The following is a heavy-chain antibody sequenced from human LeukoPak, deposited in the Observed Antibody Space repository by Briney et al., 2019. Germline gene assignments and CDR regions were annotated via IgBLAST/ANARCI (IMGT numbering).Heavy chain of an antibody. V-gene: IGHV3-23*01. D-gene: IGHD3-3*01. J-gene: IGHJ4*02. CDR1: GFTFSSYA. Sequence: PGRSLRLSCAASGFTFSSYAMSWVRQAPGKGLEWVSAISGSGGSTYYADSAKGRFTISRDNSKNTLYLQMNSLRAEDTAVYYCAKLTKPAYYDFWSGYFDYWGQGTLVTVSS. CDR3: AKLTKPAYYDFWSGYFDY. CDR2: ISGSGGST.